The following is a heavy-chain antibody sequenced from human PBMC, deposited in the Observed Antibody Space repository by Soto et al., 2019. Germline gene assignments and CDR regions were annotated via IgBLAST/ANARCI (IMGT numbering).Heavy chain of an antibody. Sequence: QVQLQESGPGLVKPSQTLSLTCTVSGGSISSGGYYWSWIRQHPGKGLEWIGYIYYSGSTYYNPSLKGRVTKTIDTYKNQFSLKLSSVTAADTAVYYCAASCVGCGGFNYYGMDVWGQGTTVTVSS. CDR2: IYYSGST. CDR3: AASCVGCGGFNYYGMDV. D-gene: IGHD2-21*01. CDR1: GGSISSGGYY. J-gene: IGHJ6*02. V-gene: IGHV4-31*03.